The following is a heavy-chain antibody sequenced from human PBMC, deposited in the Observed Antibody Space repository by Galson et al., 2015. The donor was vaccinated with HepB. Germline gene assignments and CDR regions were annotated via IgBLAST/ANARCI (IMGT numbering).Heavy chain of an antibody. CDR2: IRSKAYGGTT. V-gene: IGHV3-49*04. CDR1: GFTFGDYA. CDR3: TRDPPLWFGSSSDY. Sequence: SLRLSCAASGFTFGDYAMSWVRQAPGKGLEWVGFIRSKAYGGTTEYAASVKGRFTISRDDSKSIAYLQMNSLKTEDTAVYYCTRDPPLWFGSSSDYWGQGTLVTVSS. J-gene: IGHJ4*02. D-gene: IGHD3-10*01.